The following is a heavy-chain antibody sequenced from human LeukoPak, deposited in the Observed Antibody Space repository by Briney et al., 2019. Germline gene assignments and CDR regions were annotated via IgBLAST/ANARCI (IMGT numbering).Heavy chain of an antibody. CDR1: GYTFTSYD. J-gene: IGHJ4*02. Sequence: ASVKVSCKASGYTFTSYDINWVRQATGQGLEWMGWINPNSGGTNYAQKFQGRVTVTRDTSISTAYMELSRLRSDDTAVYYCARVKHKGYYYVLGYWGQGTLVTVSS. CDR2: INPNSGGT. V-gene: IGHV1-2*02. CDR3: ARVKHKGYYYVLGY. D-gene: IGHD3-22*01.